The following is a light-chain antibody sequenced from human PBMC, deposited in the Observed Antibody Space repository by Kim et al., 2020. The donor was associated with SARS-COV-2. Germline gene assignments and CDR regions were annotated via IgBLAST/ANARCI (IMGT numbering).Light chain of an antibody. J-gene: IGKJ2*01. CDR2: AAS. Sequence: VSPGEGATLSCRATQSVSNKVAWYQQHPGQPPRLLMYAASTRATGIPARFSGSGSGTEFTLTISSLQSEDIAIYHCQQYDNWPGTFGQGTKLEI. CDR1: QSVSNK. V-gene: IGKV3-15*01. CDR3: QQYDNWPGT.